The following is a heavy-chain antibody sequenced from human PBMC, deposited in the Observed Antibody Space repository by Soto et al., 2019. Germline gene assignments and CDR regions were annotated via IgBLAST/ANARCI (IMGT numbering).Heavy chain of an antibody. V-gene: IGHV1-69*05. Sequence: QVQLVQSGAEVKKPGSSVKVSCKAYGGTFSNYAISWVRQAPAQGLEWMGGIIPMSGTANHAQKFHGRVTITTDESTSTAYMEVRSLRAEDTAVYYCARAVVLVRGGNYYYYGMDVWGQGTTFTVSS. CDR3: ARAVVLVRGGNYYYYGMDV. CDR1: GGTFSNYA. J-gene: IGHJ6*02. CDR2: IIPMSGTA. D-gene: IGHD3-22*01.